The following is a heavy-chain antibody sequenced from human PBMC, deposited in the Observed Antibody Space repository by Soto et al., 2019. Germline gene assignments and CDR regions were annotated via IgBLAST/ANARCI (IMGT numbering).Heavy chain of an antibody. CDR3: ARAGIVGATLGY. D-gene: IGHD1-26*01. CDR2: INAGNGNT. CDR1: GYTFTSYA. Sequence: GASVKVSCKASGYTFTSYAMHWVRQAPGQRLEWMGWINAGNGNTKYSQKFQGRVTITRDTSASTAYMELSSLRSEDTAVYYCARAGIVGATLGYWGQGTLVTVSS. J-gene: IGHJ4*02. V-gene: IGHV1-3*01.